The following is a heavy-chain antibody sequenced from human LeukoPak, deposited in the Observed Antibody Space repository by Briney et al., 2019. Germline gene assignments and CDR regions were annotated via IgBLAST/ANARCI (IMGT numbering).Heavy chain of an antibody. CDR2: INPNSGGT. V-gene: IGHV1-2*04. D-gene: IGHD1-26*01. J-gene: IGHJ4*02. Sequence: ASVKVSCKASGYTFTGYYMHWVRQAPGQGLEWMGWINPNSGGTNYAQKFQGWVTMTRDTSISTAYMELSRLRSDDTAVYYCARAVVGATGGFDYWGQGTLVTVSS. CDR1: GYTFTGYY. CDR3: ARAVVGATGGFDY.